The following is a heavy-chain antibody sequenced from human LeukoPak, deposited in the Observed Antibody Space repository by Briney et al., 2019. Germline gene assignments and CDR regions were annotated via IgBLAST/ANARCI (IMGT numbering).Heavy chain of an antibody. Sequence: GGSLRLSCAASGFTFSSYAMSWVRQAPGKGLEWVSAISGSGGSTYYADSVKGRFTISRDNSKNTLYLQMNSLRAEDTAVYYCAKEKRWRDSGSYYVLFDYWGQGTLVTVSS. CDR3: AKEKRWRDSGSYYVLFDY. D-gene: IGHD1-26*01. CDR2: ISGSGGST. V-gene: IGHV3-23*01. J-gene: IGHJ4*02. CDR1: GFTFSSYA.